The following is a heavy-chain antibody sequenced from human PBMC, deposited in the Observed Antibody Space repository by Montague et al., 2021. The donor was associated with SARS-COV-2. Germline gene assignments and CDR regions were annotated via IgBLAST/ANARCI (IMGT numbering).Heavy chain of an antibody. V-gene: IGHV4-39*01. D-gene: IGHD6-6*01. Sequence: SETLSLTCSVSGGPFSSTSFYWGWIRQSPGKGLEWVANFYYNGITYYNPSLKSRVTLSVDPSTNQFFLKLTSVTAADTAVYYCARPRPGGPNNWFDTWGQGILVTGSS. CDR1: GGPFSSTSFY. J-gene: IGHJ5*02. CDR2: FYYNGIT. CDR3: ARPRPGGPNNWFDT.